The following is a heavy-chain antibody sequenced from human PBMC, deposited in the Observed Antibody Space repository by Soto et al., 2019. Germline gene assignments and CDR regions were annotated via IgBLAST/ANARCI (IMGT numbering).Heavy chain of an antibody. CDR3: ARHERDYGMDV. V-gene: IGHV4-61*03. CDR1: GDSVSSSRYY. Sequence: QVQLQESGPGLVKPSETLSLTCTVSGDSVSSSRYYWSWIRQPPGKGLEWIGYIYYSGSTNYNPAHTSRVIISLDTSKNHFSLKLTSVTAADTAVYYCARHERDYGMDVWGQGTTVTVSS. CDR2: IYYSGST. J-gene: IGHJ6*02.